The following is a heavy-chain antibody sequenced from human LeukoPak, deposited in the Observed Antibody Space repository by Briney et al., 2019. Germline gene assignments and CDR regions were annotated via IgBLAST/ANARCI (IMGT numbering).Heavy chain of an antibody. CDR2: ISAYNGNT. V-gene: IGHV1-18*01. D-gene: IGHD5-18*01. CDR1: GYTFTSYG. J-gene: IGHJ6*03. Sequence: GASVKVSCKASGYTFTSYGISWVRQAPGQGLEWMGWISAYNGNTNYAHQLQGRVTMTTDASTRTAYMELRSLRSDDTAVYYCARGPKRGYSYGPRNDYYYYMDVWGKGTTVTVSS. CDR3: ARGPKRGYSYGPRNDYYYYMDV.